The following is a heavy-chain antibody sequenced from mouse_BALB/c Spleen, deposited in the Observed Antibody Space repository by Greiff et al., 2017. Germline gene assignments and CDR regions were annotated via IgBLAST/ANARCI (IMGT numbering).Heavy chain of an antibody. V-gene: IGHV1-69*02. CDR2: IYPSDSYT. CDR1: GYTFTSYW. J-gene: IGHJ2*01. CDR3: TRGGNYFDY. Sequence: HVQLQQPAAELVRPGASVKLSCKASGYTFTSYWTNWVKQRPGQGLEWIGNIYPSDSYTNYNQKFKDKATLTVDKSSSTADMQLSSPTSEDSAVYYVTRGGNYFDYWSQGTTLTVS.